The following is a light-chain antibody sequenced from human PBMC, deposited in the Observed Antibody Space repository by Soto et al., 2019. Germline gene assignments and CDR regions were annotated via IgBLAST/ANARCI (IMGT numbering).Light chain of an antibody. Sequence: EIVLTQSPATLSLSPGERATLSCRASQSVSSYLAWYQQKPGQAPRLLIYDASNRATGIPARFSGSGSGTDFTLPISSLEPEDFAVYYCQQRSNWPPRFTFGPGTKVDIK. CDR3: QQRSNWPPRFT. V-gene: IGKV3-11*01. CDR2: DAS. J-gene: IGKJ3*01. CDR1: QSVSSY.